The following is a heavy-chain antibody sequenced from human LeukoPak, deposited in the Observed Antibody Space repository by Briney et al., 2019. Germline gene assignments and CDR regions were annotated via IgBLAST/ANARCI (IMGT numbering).Heavy chain of an antibody. D-gene: IGHD3-22*01. CDR3: AKDPSYYYDSSGYFMDV. CDR1: GFTVSSNY. CDR2: IYSGGST. V-gene: IGHV3-53*05. J-gene: IGHJ6*03. Sequence: GGSLRLSCAASGFTVSSNYMSWVRQAPGKGLEWVSVIYSGGSTYYADSVKGRFTISRDNSKNTLYLQMNSLRAEDTAVYYCAKDPSYYYDSSGYFMDVWGKGTTVTVSS.